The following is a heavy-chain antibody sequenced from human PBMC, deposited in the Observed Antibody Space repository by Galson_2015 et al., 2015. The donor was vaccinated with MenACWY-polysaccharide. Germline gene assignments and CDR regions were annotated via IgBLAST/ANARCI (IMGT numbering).Heavy chain of an antibody. Sequence: SLRLSCAAAGFTFSSYWMTWVRQAPGKGLEWVANIKKDGSEKYYVDSVKGRFTISRDNSKKSLYLQMHSLRAKDTAVYSCARGPYGMDVWGQGATVNVSS. CDR2: IKKDGSEK. CDR1: GFTFSSYW. V-gene: IGHV3-7*01. CDR3: ARGPYGMDV. J-gene: IGHJ6*02.